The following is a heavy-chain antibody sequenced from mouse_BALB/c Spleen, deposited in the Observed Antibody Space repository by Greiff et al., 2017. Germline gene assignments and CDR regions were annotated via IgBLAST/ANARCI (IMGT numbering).Heavy chain of an antibody. CDR1: GYSFTSYY. CDR3: ASYDGFAY. CDR2: IDPFNGGT. Sequence: EVQRVESGPELMKPGASVKISCKASGYSFTSYYMHWVKQSHGKSLEWIGYIDPFNGGTSYNQKFKGKATLTVDKSSSTAYMHLSSLTSEDSAVYYCASYDGFAYWGQGTLVTVSA. D-gene: IGHD2-3*01. V-gene: IGHV1S135*01. J-gene: IGHJ3*01.